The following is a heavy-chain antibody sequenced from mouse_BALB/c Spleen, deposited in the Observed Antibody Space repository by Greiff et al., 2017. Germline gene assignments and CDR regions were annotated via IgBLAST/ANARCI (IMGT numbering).Heavy chain of an antibody. CDR3: TRPRYGGWYFDV. D-gene: IGHD1-1*01. CDR2: INPSNGGT. V-gene: IGHV1S81*02. Sequence: QVQLKESGAELVKPGASVKLSCKASGYTFTSYYMYWVKQRPGQGLEWIGEINPSNGGTNFNEKFKSKATLTVDKSSSTAYMQLSSLTSEDSAVYYCTRPRYGGWYFDVWGAGTTVTVSS. J-gene: IGHJ1*01. CDR1: GYTFTSYY.